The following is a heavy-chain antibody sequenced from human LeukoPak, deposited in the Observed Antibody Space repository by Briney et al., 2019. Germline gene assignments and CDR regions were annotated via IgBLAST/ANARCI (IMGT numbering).Heavy chain of an antibody. D-gene: IGHD3-3*01. CDR3: ASQFGVVIIDQIDY. CDR2: ICYSGNT. J-gene: IGHJ4*02. CDR1: GGSISSSRFC. V-gene: IGHV4-39*01. Sequence: SETLSLTCTVSGGSISSSRFCWGWIRQPPGKGLEWIATICYSGNTYYNPSLRSRVTISKDTSKSQFSLNLSSVTAADTAVYYCASQFGVVIIDQIDYWGQGTLVIVSS.